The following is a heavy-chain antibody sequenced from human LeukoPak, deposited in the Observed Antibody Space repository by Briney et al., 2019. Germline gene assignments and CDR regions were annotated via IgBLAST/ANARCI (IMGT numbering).Heavy chain of an antibody. D-gene: IGHD3-22*01. J-gene: IGHJ4*02. Sequence: PGGSLRLSCAASGFTFSSYAMSWVRQAPGKGLEWISAIDGSSTYILYADSVKGRFTISRDNSKNTLYLQMNSLRAEDTAIYYCASADGSGYRYYWGQGTLVTVSS. CDR1: GFTFSSYA. V-gene: IGHV3-23*01. CDR3: ASADGSGYRYY. CDR2: IDGSSTYI.